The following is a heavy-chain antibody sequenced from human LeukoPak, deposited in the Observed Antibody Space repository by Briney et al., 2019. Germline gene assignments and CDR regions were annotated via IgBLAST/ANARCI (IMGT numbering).Heavy chain of an antibody. V-gene: IGHV5-51*01. J-gene: IGHJ4*02. CDR1: GYSFTSYW. CDR3: ASGTCDSESCYIGIDY. CDR2: IYPDDSET. Sequence: GESLKISCKGSGYSFTSYWIVWVRQMPGKGLEWMGIIYPDDSETRCSPSFQGHVIISADKSITTAYLQWNSLKASDSAMYFCASGTCDSESCYIGIDYWGQGTLVTVSS. D-gene: IGHD1-26*01.